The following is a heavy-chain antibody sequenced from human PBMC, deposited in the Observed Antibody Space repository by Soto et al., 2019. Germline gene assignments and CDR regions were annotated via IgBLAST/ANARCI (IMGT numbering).Heavy chain of an antibody. J-gene: IGHJ4*02. CDR2: TYYRSKWYN. D-gene: IGHD4-17*01. CDR3: ARDERVTTTVTSPRGFAS. Sequence: PSQTLSLACAISGASVSSNSAAWNWIRQSPSRGLEWLGRTYYRSKWYNDYAVSVKSRITINPDTSKNQFSLQLNSVTPEDTAVYYCARDERVTTTVTSPRGFASRGQETLAPLSS. CDR1: GASVSSNSAA. V-gene: IGHV6-1*01.